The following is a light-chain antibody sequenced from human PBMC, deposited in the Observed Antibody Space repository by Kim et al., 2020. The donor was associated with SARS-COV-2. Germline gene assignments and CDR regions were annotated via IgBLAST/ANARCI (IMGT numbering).Light chain of an antibody. V-gene: IGKV3-11*01. CDR3: QQRYDWTPL. J-gene: IGKJ4*01. CDR2: DAS. Sequence: PGERATLSCRASERIHTFLAWYHQRPGQPPRLLIYDASSRASGIPARFSASGSGTDFTLTITSLEPDDFGMYYCQQRYDWTPLFGGGSTLEI. CDR1: ERIHTF.